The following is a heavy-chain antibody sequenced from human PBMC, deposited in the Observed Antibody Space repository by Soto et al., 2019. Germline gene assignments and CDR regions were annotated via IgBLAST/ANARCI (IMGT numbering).Heavy chain of an antibody. D-gene: IGHD1-26*01. J-gene: IGHJ6*02. Sequence: SETLSLTCTVSGGSISSYYWSWIRQPPGKGLGWIGYIYYSGSTNYNPSLKSRVTISVDTSKNQFSLKLSSVTAADTAVYYCARVSGSYYYGMDVWGQGTTVTVSS. CDR2: IYYSGST. CDR3: ARVSGSYYYGMDV. V-gene: IGHV4-59*08. CDR1: GGSISSYY.